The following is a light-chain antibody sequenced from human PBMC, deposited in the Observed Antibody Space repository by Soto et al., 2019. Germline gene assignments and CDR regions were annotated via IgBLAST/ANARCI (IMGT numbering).Light chain of an antibody. Sequence: QSVLTQPPSVSGSPGQSVTISCTGTSSDVGSYNGVSWYQQPPGTAPKLIIYEVSNRPSGVSNRFSGSKSGNTASLTISGLQAEDEADYYCSSYTSSSTYVFGTGTKVTVL. CDR3: SSYTSSSTYV. V-gene: IGLV2-18*02. CDR2: EVS. CDR1: SSDVGSYNG. J-gene: IGLJ1*01.